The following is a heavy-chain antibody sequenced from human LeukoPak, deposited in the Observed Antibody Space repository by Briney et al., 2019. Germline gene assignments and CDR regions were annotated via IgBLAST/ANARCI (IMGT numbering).Heavy chain of an antibody. Sequence: ASVRASSTASGYTFTGYYMHWVRQAPGQGLEWMGWINPNSSGQNYPQKYQGRVNMTRDTPISTAYMELSRLRPDDTAVYYCARSGLAGDFGYWGQGTLVTVSS. CDR3: ARSGLAGDFGY. V-gene: IGHV1-2*02. CDR1: GYTFTGYY. J-gene: IGHJ4*02. D-gene: IGHD7-27*01. CDR2: INPNSSGQ.